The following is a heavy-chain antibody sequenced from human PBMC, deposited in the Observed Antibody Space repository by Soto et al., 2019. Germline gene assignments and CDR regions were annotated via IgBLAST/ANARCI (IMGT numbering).Heavy chain of an antibody. Sequence: SETLSLTCTVSGGSISSSSYYWGWIRQPPGKGLEWIGSIYYSGSTYYNPSLKSRVTISVDTSKNQFSLKLSSVTAADTAVYYCARLMDGNWFDPWGQGTLVTVSS. CDR1: GGSISSSSYY. D-gene: IGHD3-10*01. J-gene: IGHJ5*02. CDR3: ARLMDGNWFDP. V-gene: IGHV4-39*01. CDR2: IYYSGST.